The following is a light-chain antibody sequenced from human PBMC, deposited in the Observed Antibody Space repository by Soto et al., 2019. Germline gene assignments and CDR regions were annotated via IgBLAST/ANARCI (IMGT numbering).Light chain of an antibody. J-gene: IGKJ5*01. V-gene: IGKV3-20*01. CDR1: QSVSSSY. Sequence: EIVLTQSPGTLSLSPGERATLSCRASQSVSSSYLAWYQQKPGQAPRLLIYGASSRATGIPDRFSGSGSGTDFTITISRLEPEDSAVYYCQQCGSSPITFGQGTRLEIK. CDR3: QQCGSSPIT. CDR2: GAS.